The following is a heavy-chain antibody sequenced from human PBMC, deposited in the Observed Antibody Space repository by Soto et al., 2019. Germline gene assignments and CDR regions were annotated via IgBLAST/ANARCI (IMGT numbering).Heavy chain of an antibody. V-gene: IGHV3-48*03. D-gene: IGHD3-9*01. CDR2: ISSSGSTI. J-gene: IGHJ2*01. CDR1: GFTFSSYE. Sequence: EVQLVESGGGLVQPGGSLRLSCAASGFTFSSYEMNWVRQAPGKGLEWVSYISSSGSTIYYADSVKGRFTISRDNAKNSLYLQMNSRRAEDTAVYYCAGAVLRYFDWLFRYWYFDLWGRGTLVTVSS. CDR3: AGAVLRYFDWLFRYWYFDL.